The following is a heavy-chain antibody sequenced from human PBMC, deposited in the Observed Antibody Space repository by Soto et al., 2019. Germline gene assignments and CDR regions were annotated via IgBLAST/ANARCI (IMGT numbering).Heavy chain of an antibody. V-gene: IGHV1-18*01. J-gene: IGHJ4*02. D-gene: IGHD5-18*01. CDR3: ARHGRGYSYDPYFDY. CDR1: GSTLTGYG. Sequence: QVQLVQSGAEVKNPGASVKVSCKPPGSTLTGYGITWVRQAPGQGLGGMGWISAYNGNKNYAQKLQGRVTMTTDTSTSTAYMELRSLRSDDTAVYYCARHGRGYSYDPYFDYWGQGTLVTVSS. CDR2: ISAYNGNK.